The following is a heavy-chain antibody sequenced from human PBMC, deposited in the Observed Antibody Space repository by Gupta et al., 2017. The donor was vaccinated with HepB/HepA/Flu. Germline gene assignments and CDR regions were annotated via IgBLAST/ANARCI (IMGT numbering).Heavy chain of an antibody. CDR2: MSSSGSTI. D-gene: IGHD1-26*01. V-gene: IGHV3-48*03. CDR1: GFTFSSYE. Sequence: EVQLVESGGGLVQPGGSLRLSCAASGFTFSSYEMNWVRQAPGKGLEWVSYMSSSGSTIYYADSVKGRFTISRDNAKNSLYLQMNSLRAEDTAVDYCARVSVGATIGRDYWGQGNLVTVAS. CDR3: ARVSVGATIGRDY. J-gene: IGHJ4*02.